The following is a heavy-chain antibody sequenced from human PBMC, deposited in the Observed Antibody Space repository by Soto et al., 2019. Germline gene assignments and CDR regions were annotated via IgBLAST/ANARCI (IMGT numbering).Heavy chain of an antibody. CDR1: GYTFTSYA. Sequence: QVQLVQSGAEVKKPGASVKVSCKASGYTFTSYAMHWVRQAPGQRLEWMGWINAGNGNTKYSQKFQGRVTITRDTSASTAYMELSSLRSEDTAVYYCARDHYSGYDLHYFDYWGQGTLVTVSS. CDR3: ARDHYSGYDLHYFDY. CDR2: INAGNGNT. J-gene: IGHJ4*02. D-gene: IGHD5-12*01. V-gene: IGHV1-3*01.